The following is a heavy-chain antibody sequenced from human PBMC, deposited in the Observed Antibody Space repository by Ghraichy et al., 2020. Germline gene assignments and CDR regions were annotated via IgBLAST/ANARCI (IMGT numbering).Heavy chain of an antibody. Sequence: GSLRLSCAASGLTVSRSHMNWVRQAPGKGLEWVSIIYSSGSTYYADSVKGRFTISRDNSKNTLYLEMHSLRAEDTAIYYCARDDFDDNGIDYWGQGTLVIVSS. CDR2: IYSSGST. J-gene: IGHJ4*02. D-gene: IGHD4-17*01. V-gene: IGHV3-66*01. CDR1: GLTVSRSH. CDR3: ARDDFDDNGIDY.